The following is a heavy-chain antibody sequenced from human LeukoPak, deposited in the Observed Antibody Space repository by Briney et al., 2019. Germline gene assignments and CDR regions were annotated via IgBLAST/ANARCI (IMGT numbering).Heavy chain of an antibody. D-gene: IGHD3-3*01. V-gene: IGHV1-8*02. CDR1: GYTFSDYD. Sequence: ASVKVSCKSSGYTFSDYDINWVRQVAGQGLEWMGWMNPDSGNTGYAQKFRGRVIMTRDTSINTAYMELTSLRSEDTAVYYCARERPGPGASYDFWSGLWYFDLWGRGTLVTVSS. CDR2: MNPDSGNT. CDR3: ARERPGPGASYDFWSGLWYFDL. J-gene: IGHJ2*01.